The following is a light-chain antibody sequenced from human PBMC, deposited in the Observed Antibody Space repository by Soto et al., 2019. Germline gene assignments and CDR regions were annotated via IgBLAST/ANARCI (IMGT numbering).Light chain of an antibody. J-gene: IGKJ1*01. V-gene: IGKV1-5*03. CDR3: QQYNVYPWT. CDR2: RAS. CDR1: QSIGSW. Sequence: DIQMTQSPSTLSASVGDRVTITCRASQSIGSWLAWYQQKPGKAPKLLIYRASSLESEVPSRFSGSESGTEFNLIINSLQPDDFATYYCQQYNVYPWTFGHGTKVEIK.